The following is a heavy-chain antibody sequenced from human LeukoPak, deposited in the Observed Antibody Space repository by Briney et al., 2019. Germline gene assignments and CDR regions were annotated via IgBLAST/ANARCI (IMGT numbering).Heavy chain of an antibody. D-gene: IGHD3-3*01. CDR1: GGSISSYY. J-gene: IGHJ5*02. CDR3: ARDRGRSARGRWFDP. CDR2: IYYSGST. V-gene: IGHV4-59*01. Sequence: SETLSLTCTVSGGSISSYYWSWIRQPPGKGLEWLGYIYYSGSTNYNPSLKSRVTISVDTSKNQFSLKLSSVTAADTAVYYCARDRGRSARGRWFDPWGQGTLVTVSS.